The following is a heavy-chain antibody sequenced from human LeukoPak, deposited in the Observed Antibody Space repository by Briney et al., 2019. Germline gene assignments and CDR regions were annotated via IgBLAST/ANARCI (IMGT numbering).Heavy chain of an antibody. D-gene: IGHD3-10*01. CDR3: ARDNYGSGNPRMDV. V-gene: IGHV1-18*04. J-gene: IGHJ6*04. CDR2: ISAYNGNT. Sequence: ASVKVSCKASGYTFTSYGISWVRQAPGQGLEWMGWISAYNGNTNYAQKLQGRVTMTTDTSTSTACMELRSLRSDDTAVYYCARDNYGSGNPRMDVWGKGTTVTVSS. CDR1: GYTFTSYG.